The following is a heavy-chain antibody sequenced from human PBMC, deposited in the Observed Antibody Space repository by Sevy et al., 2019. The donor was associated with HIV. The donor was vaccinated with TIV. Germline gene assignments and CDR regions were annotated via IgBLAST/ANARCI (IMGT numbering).Heavy chain of an antibody. CDR2: IRSKANTYAT. D-gene: IGHD6-19*01. J-gene: IGHJ4*02. Sequence: GGSLRLSCAASGFTFSGSTMHWVRQASGKGLEWVGRIRSKANTYATAYAASVEGRFSISRDDSKNTAYLQMNSLKTEDTAEYYCSRQGVAVAGDYFDYWGQGTLVTVSS. CDR3: SRQGVAVAGDYFDY. CDR1: GFTFSGST. V-gene: IGHV3-73*01.